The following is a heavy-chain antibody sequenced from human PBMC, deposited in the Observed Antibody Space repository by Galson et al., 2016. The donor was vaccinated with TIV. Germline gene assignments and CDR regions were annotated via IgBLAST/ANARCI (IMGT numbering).Heavy chain of an antibody. D-gene: IGHD3-3*01. CDR2: ISYDGMHK. J-gene: IGHJ6*02. V-gene: IGHV3-30*18. CDR3: AKGMAIFGVIPAWGGMDV. Sequence: SLRLSCAASGFTFSKFDMHWVRQAPGRGLEWAALISYDGMHKNYADSVKGRFTISRDNSKYTLYLQMNSLRAEDTAVYYCAKGMAIFGVIPAWGGMDVWGQGTTVTVSS. CDR1: GFTFSKFD.